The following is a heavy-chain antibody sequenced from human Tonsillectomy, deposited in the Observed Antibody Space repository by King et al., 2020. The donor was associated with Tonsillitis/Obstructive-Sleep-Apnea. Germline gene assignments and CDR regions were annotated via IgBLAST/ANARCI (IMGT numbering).Heavy chain of an antibody. CDR1: GGSFSGYY. CDR2: INHSGST. V-gene: IGHV4-34*01. D-gene: IGHD4-23*01. Sequence: VQLQQWGAGLLKPSETLSLTCAVYGGSFSGYYWSWIRQPPGKGLEWIGEINHSGSTNSHPSLKGRVTISVDTSKNQFSLKLSPVTAADTAVYYCARGPSVVTPWYWGQGTLVTVSS. J-gene: IGHJ4*02. CDR3: ARGPSVVTPWY.